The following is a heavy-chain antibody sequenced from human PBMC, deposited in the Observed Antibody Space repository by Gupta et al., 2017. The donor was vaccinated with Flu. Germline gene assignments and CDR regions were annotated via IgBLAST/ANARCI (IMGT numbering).Heavy chain of an antibody. J-gene: IGHJ5*01. D-gene: IGHD4-17*01. V-gene: IGHV3-7*01. Sequence: EVQLVESGGGLVQPGGSMRLSCGASGFTLSDYWMSWGRQAPGKGPELVANINRDGSVINYMDFVRGRFTISRDNAKNAVYFQMNSLRVDDTAVYYCARDVGSGDYDSWGQGTLVTVSS. CDR3: ARDVGSGDYDS. CDR2: INRDGSVI. CDR1: GFTLSDYW.